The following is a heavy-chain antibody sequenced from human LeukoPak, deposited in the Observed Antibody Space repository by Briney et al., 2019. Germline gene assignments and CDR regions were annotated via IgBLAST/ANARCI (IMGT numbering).Heavy chain of an antibody. D-gene: IGHD2-2*01. CDR1: GGSISSSSYY. CDR2: IYYSGST. Sequence: SETLSLTCTVSGGSISSSSYYWGWIRQPPGKGLEWIGSIYYSGSTYYNPSLKSRVTISVDTSKNQFSLKLSSVTAADTAVYYCARLGRYGSNDAFDIWGQGTMVTVSS. CDR3: ARLGRYGSNDAFDI. V-gene: IGHV4-39*01. J-gene: IGHJ3*02.